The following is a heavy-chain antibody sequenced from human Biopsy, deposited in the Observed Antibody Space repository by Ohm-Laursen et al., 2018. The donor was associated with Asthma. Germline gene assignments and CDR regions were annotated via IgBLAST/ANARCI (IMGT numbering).Heavy chain of an antibody. CDR1: GFAVSRGH. CDR2: IYSGGTS. D-gene: IGHD6-19*01. CDR3: ARGDSSGWSHYYFDY. V-gene: IGHV3-53*01. J-gene: IGHJ4*02. Sequence: SPRLSCAASGFAVSRGHMFWVRQAPGKGLEWVSVIYSGGTSHTADSVRGRFTISRDFSKNTLHLQMHSLRVEDTAVYYCARGDSSGWSHYYFDYWGQGTLVTVSS.